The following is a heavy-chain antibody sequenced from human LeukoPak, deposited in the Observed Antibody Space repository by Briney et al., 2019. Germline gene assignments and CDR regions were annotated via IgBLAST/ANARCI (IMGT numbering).Heavy chain of an antibody. V-gene: IGHV3-30-3*01. CDR1: GFTFSAYT. D-gene: IGHD3-3*01. Sequence: GGSLRLSCAASGFTFSAYTIHWLRQAPGKGLEWVAVMSNDGSIKKYANSVKGRFTISRDNSKNTLFLQMDSLRAEDTALYYCARELTIFGVIIQRYDTFDIWGQGTMVTVSS. CDR2: MSNDGSIK. J-gene: IGHJ3*02. CDR3: ARELTIFGVIIQRYDTFDI.